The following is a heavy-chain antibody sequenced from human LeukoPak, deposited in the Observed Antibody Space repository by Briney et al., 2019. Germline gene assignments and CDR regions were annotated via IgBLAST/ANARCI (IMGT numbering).Heavy chain of an antibody. J-gene: IGHJ4*02. CDR3: ARVPGGSFDY. CDR1: GFTFSTYA. Sequence: PGGSLRLSCAASGFTFSTYAMSWLRQAPGTGPQWVSTIFGDGRTHYADSVKGRFTISRDNSQNTLDIHMSSLRAEDTAIYYCARVPGGSFDYWGQGTLVTASS. CDR2: IFGDGRT. D-gene: IGHD1-26*01. V-gene: IGHV3-23*01.